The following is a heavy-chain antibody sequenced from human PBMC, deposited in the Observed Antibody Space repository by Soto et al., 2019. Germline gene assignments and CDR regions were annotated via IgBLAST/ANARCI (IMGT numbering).Heavy chain of an antibody. V-gene: IGHV3-73*01. CDR2: IRSKANSYAT. Sequence: GGSLRLSCAASGLTLSGSAMHWVRQASGKGLEWVGRIRSKANSYATAYAASVKGRVTISRDDSKNTAYLQMNSLKTEDTAVYYCTRRSGRDILTGSNWFDPWGQGTLVTVSS. D-gene: IGHD3-9*01. CDR3: TRRSGRDILTGSNWFDP. J-gene: IGHJ5*02. CDR1: GLTLSGSA.